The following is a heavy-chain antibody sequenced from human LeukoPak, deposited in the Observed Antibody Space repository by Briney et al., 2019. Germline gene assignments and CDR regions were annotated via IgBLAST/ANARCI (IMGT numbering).Heavy chain of an antibody. D-gene: IGHD6-13*01. V-gene: IGHV4-34*01. CDR1: GGSFSGYY. J-gene: IGHJ5*02. Sequence: SETLSLTCAVYGGSFSGYYWSWIRQPPGKGLEWIGEINHSGSTNYNPSLKCRVTISVDTSKNQFSLKLSSVTAADTAVYYCARGIAAAGTRWFDPWGQGTLVTVSS. CDR2: INHSGST. CDR3: ARGIAAAGTRWFDP.